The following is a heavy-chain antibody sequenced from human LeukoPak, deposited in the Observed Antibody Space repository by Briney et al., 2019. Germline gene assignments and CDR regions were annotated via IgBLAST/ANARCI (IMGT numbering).Heavy chain of an antibody. J-gene: IGHJ6*02. CDR3: ASSITIFGVVIPSRYYYGMDV. V-gene: IGHV1-46*01. CDR1: GYTFTSYY. D-gene: IGHD3-3*01. CDR2: INPSGGST. Sequence: GASVKVSCKAYGYTFTSYYMHWVRQGPGQGLEWMGIINPSGGSTSYAQKFQGRVTMTRDTSTSTVYMELSSLRSEDTAVYYCASSITIFGVVIPSRYYYGMDVWGQGTTVTVSS.